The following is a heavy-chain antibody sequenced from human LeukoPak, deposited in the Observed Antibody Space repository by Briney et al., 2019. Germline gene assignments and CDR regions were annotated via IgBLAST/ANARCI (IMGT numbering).Heavy chain of an antibody. CDR3: ATPEGYCTNGVCPTPYDHMDV. J-gene: IGHJ6*03. Sequence: GGSLRLSCAASGFTFSDYYMSWIRQAPGKGLEWVSYISSSGSTIYYADSVKGRFTISRDNSKNTLYLQMNSLRAEDTAVYYCATPEGYCTNGVCPTPYDHMDVWGKGTTVTVSS. CDR1: GFTFSDYY. D-gene: IGHD2-8*01. CDR2: ISSSGSTI. V-gene: IGHV3-11*04.